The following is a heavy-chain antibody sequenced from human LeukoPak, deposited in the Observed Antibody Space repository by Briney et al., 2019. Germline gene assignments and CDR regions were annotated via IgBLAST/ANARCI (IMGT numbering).Heavy chain of an antibody. V-gene: IGHV3-48*03. Sequence: GGSLRLSCAASGFTFSSYEMNWVRQAPGKGLEWVSYISSSGSTIYYADSVRGRFTISRDNAKNTLYLQMNSLRAEDTAVYYCAREVSGYDFGYWVEGTLVTVSS. CDR3: AREVSGYDFGY. J-gene: IGHJ4*02. CDR2: ISSSGSTI. CDR1: GFTFSSYE. D-gene: IGHD5-12*01.